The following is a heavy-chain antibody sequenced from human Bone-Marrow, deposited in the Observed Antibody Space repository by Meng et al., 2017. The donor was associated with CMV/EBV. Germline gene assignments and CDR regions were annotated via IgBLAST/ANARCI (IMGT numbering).Heavy chain of an antibody. CDR3: ASRIVVVPAAIPLDEV. CDR1: GFTFSSYE. J-gene: IGHJ4*02. V-gene: IGHV3-48*03. Sequence: GESLKISCAASGFTFSSYEMNWVRQAPGKGLEWVSYISSSGSTIYYADSVKGRFTISRDNAKNSLYLQMNSLRAEDTAVYYCASRIVVVPAAIPLDEVWGQGTLVTVSS. CDR2: ISSSGSTI. D-gene: IGHD2-2*02.